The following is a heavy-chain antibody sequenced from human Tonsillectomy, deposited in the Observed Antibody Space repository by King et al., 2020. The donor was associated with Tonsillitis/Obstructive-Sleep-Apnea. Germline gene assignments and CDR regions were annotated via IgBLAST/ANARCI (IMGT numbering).Heavy chain of an antibody. CDR2: IYYRGST. CDR1: GGSISSYY. Sequence: VQLQESGPGVVKPSETLSLTCTVSGGSISSYYWSWIRQPPGKELEWIANIYYRGSTTYNPSLTSRVTVALDTSKNQFSLKVSTVTAADTAVYYCARGGASTATNRFDSWGQGTLVTVSS. V-gene: IGHV4-59*01. D-gene: IGHD4-17*01. J-gene: IGHJ4*02. CDR3: ARGGASTATNRFDS.